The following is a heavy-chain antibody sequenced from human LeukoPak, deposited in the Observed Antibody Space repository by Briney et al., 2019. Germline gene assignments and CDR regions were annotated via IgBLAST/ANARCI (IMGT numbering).Heavy chain of an antibody. CDR3: AREAYDYGDYFPDY. J-gene: IGHJ4*02. CDR1: GFTFSSYW. CDR2: INSDGSST. V-gene: IGHV3-74*01. D-gene: IGHD4-17*01. Sequence: GGSLRLSCAASGFTFSSYWMHWVRQAPGKGLVWVSRINSDGSSTSYADSVKGRFTISRDNAKTTLYLQTNSVSAEDTAVYYCAREAYDYGDYFPDYWGQGTLVTVSS.